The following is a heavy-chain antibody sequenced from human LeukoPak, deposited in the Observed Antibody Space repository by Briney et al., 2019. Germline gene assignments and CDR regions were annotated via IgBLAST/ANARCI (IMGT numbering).Heavy chain of an antibody. Sequence: GGSLRLSCAASGFTFDDYAMHWVRQAPGKGLEWVSGISWNSGSIGYADSVKGRFTISRDNAKNSLYLQMNSLRAEDMALYYCAKGRGYSGYGAFDIWGQGTMVTVSS. CDR1: GFTFDDYA. D-gene: IGHD5-12*01. CDR3: AKGRGYSGYGAFDI. J-gene: IGHJ3*02. V-gene: IGHV3-9*03. CDR2: ISWNSGSI.